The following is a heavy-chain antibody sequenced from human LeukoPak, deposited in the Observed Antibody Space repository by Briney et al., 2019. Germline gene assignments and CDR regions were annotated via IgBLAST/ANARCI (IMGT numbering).Heavy chain of an antibody. D-gene: IGHD6-13*01. J-gene: IGHJ6*02. CDR2: ISWNNGSI. Sequence: PGGSLRLSCAASGFTFDDYAMHWVRQAPGKGLEWVSGISWNNGSIGYADSVKGRFTISRDSAKNSLYLQMNSLRAEDTALYYCAKEISIAAAGTQYYYYYYGMDVWGQGTTVTVSS. V-gene: IGHV3-9*01. CDR1: GFTFDDYA. CDR3: AKEISIAAAGTQYYYYYYGMDV.